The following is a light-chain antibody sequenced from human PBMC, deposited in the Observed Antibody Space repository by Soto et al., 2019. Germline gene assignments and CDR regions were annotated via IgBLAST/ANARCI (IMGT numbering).Light chain of an antibody. V-gene: IGKV1-5*03. CDR2: KAS. CDR3: QQSYSTPPRLT. CDR1: QTISSW. J-gene: IGKJ3*01. Sequence: DIQMTQSPSTLSGSVGDRVTITCRASQTISSWLAWYQQKPGKAPKLLIYKASTLKSGVPSRFSGSGSGTEFTLTISSLQPDDFATYYCQQSYSTPPRLTFGPGTKVDIK.